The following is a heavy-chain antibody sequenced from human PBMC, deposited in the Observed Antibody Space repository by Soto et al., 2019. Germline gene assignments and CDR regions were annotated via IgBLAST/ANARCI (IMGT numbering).Heavy chain of an antibody. CDR3: ARVVGSAQVAGTMGVGPNRFDP. D-gene: IGHD3-10*01. V-gene: IGHV1-18*01. Sequence: QVQLVQSGAEVKKPGASVKVSCKASGYTFTSYGISWVRQAPGQGHEWMGWISAYNGNTNYAQRLQGRVIMTTDTTTSTAYMELRSLRSDGTAVYYCARVVGSAQVAGTMGVGPNRFDPWGQGTLVTVSS. J-gene: IGHJ5*02. CDR1: GYTFTSYG. CDR2: ISAYNGNT.